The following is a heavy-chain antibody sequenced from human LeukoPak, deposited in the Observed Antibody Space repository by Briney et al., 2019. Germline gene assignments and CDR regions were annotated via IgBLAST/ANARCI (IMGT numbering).Heavy chain of an antibody. CDR2: ISSSSTI. CDR1: GFTFSSYS. D-gene: IGHD2-15*01. J-gene: IGHJ6*02. V-gene: IGHV3-48*02. Sequence: GGSLRLSCAASGFTFSSYSMNWVRQAPGKGLEWVSYISSSSTIYYADSVKGRFTISRDNAKNSLYLQMNSLRDEDTAVYYCARDRRVVVAATGRRYYYYGMDVWGQGTTVTVSS. CDR3: ARDRRVVVAATGRRYYYYGMDV.